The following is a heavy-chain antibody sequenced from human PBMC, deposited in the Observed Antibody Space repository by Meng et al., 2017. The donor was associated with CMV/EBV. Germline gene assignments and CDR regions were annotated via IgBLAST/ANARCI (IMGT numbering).Heavy chain of an antibody. CDR3: AKVSGGSGSLYYFDY. D-gene: IGHD1-26*01. J-gene: IGHJ4*02. CDR2: IRYDGSNK. CDR1: GFTFSSYG. V-gene: IGHV3-30*02. Sequence: GGFLRLSCAASGFTFSSYGMHWVRQAPGKGLEWVAFIRYDGSNKYYADSVKGRFTISRDNSKNTLYLQMNSLRAEDTAVYYCAKVSGGSGSLYYFDYWGQGTLVTVSS.